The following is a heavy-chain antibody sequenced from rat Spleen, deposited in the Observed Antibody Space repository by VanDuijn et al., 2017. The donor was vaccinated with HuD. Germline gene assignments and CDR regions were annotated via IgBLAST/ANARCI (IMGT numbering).Heavy chain of an antibody. D-gene: IGHD1-4*01. CDR3: AREAGLPFHYFDY. Sequence: EVQLVESGGGLVQPGRPLKLSCAASGFTFSDYNMAWVRQAPKKGLEWVTTISYDGSSTYYRDSVKGRFTISRDNAKTTLYLQMDSLRSEDTATYFCAREAGLPFHYFDYWGQGVMVTVSS. CDR2: ISYDGSST. CDR1: GFTFSDYN. J-gene: IGHJ2*01. V-gene: IGHV5-7*01.